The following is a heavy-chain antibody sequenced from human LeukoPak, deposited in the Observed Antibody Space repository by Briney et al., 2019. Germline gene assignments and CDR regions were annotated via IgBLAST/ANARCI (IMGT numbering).Heavy chain of an antibody. CDR3: ARVGNYYDSSGYYDY. CDR2: IYYSGST. V-gene: IGHV4-59*01. J-gene: IGHJ4*02. D-gene: IGHD3-22*01. CDR1: GGSISSYY. Sequence: PSETLSLTCTVSGGSISSYYWSWIRQPPGKGLEWIGYIYYSGSTNYNPSLKSRVTISVDTSKNQFSLKLSSATAADTAVYYCARVGNYYDSSGYYDYWGQGTLVTVSS.